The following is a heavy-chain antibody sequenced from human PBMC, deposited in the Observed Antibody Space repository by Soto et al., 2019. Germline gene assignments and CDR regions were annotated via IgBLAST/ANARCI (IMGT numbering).Heavy chain of an antibody. Sequence: GGSLRLSCSASGFTFNIYAMSWVRQAPGKGLEWVSGVSVSGATAHYAEPVKGRFTISRDNSKNTIYLQMSSLRAEDTALYYCAKVRGPYSSGWYDFDSWGQGTLVTVSS. CDR1: GFTFNIYA. D-gene: IGHD6-19*01. CDR2: VSVSGATA. V-gene: IGHV3-23*01. J-gene: IGHJ4*02. CDR3: AKVRGPYSSGWYDFDS.